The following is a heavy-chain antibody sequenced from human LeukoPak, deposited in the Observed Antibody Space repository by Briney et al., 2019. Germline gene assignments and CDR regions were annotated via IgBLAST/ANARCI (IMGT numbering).Heavy chain of an antibody. D-gene: IGHD3-22*01. CDR3: AVDKNYYDSSGYFHSSGGYDY. J-gene: IGHJ4*02. CDR1: GYTFTGYY. Sequence: ASVKVSCKAYGYTFTGYYMHCVRQAPGRGREWMGRINPNSGGTNHAQKFQGRVNMPRGTSISTAYMELSRLRSDDTAVYYCAVDKNYYDSSGYFHSSGGYDYWGQGTLVTVSS. CDR2: INPNSGGT. V-gene: IGHV1-2*06.